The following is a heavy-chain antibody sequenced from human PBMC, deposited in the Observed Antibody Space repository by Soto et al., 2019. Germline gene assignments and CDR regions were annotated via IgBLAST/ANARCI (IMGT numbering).Heavy chain of an antibody. V-gene: IGHV4-39*01. J-gene: IGHJ4*01. CDR2: NYYRGST. Sequence: RQRQESGPELVKPSETLSLTCAVSGGSITSSSYYWGWIRQAPGRGLEWIGTNYYRGSTYYNPSLERRVTIPADPSKNQLSLNLRSVTAADTAVYYCASPAGADYTFDYWGHGILVTVSS. CDR3: ASPAGADYTFDY. CDR1: GGSITSSSYY. D-gene: IGHD4-4*01.